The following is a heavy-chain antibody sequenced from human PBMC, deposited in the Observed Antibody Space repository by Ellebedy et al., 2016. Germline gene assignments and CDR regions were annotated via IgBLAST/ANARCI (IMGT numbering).Heavy chain of an antibody. Sequence: SVKVSXXASGGTFSSYAISWVRQAPGQGLEWMGGIIPIFGTANYAQKFQGRVTITADESTSTAYMELSSLRSEDTAVYYCARKLVVVAATREYYYYGMDVWGQGTTVTVSS. D-gene: IGHD2-15*01. CDR3: ARKLVVVAATREYYYYGMDV. CDR1: GGTFSSYA. J-gene: IGHJ6*02. V-gene: IGHV1-69*13. CDR2: IIPIFGTA.